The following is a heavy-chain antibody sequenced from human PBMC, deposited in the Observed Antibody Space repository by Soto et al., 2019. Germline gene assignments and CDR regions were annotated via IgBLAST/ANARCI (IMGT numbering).Heavy chain of an antibody. CDR2: MNPNSGNT. CDR1: GYTFTSYD. D-gene: IGHD3-9*01. CDR3: ATHDILTGYSSYMDV. Sequence: ASVKVSCKASGYTFTSYDINWVRQATGQGLEWMGWMNPNSGNTGYAQKFQGRVTMTRNTSISTAYMELSSLRSEDTAVYYCATHDILTGYSSYMDVWGKGTTVTVSS. J-gene: IGHJ6*03. V-gene: IGHV1-8*01.